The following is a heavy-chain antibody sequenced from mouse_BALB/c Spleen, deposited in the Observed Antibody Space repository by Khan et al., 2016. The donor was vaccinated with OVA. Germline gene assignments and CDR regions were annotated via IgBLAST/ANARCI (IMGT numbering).Heavy chain of an antibody. Sequence: QVQLKESGPGLAAPSQSLSITCTVSGFSLTSYGVGWVRQPPGKGLEWLGVIWGDGSTNEHSDLISSLSISTDNTTSQAFLKLNSLQTDDTATYYCALYNYGRAWFAYWGQGTLVTVSA. CDR1: GFSLTSYG. CDR2: IWGDGST. J-gene: IGHJ3*01. CDR3: ALYNYGRAWFAY. D-gene: IGHD2-12*01. V-gene: IGHV2-3*01.